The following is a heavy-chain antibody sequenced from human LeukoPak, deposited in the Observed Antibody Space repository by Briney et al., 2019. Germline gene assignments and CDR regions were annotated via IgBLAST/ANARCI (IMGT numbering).Heavy chain of an antibody. CDR3: ARDRGDTFDP. V-gene: IGHV3-7*03. CDR1: GFTFSTYW. Sequence: GGSLRLSCAASGFTFSTYWMSWVRQAPGKGLEWVANINEDGSEKYHVDSVKGRFTISRDNAKNLLYLQMNSLRAEDTAVYYCARDRGDTFDPWGQGTLVTVSS. J-gene: IGHJ5*02. CDR2: INEDGSEK. D-gene: IGHD4-17*01.